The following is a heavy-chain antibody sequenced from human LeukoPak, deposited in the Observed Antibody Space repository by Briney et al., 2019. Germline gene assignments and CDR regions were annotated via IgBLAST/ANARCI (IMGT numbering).Heavy chain of an antibody. CDR3: ARGVDTVLGYYHDY. CDR1: GVSITSYY. D-gene: IGHD5-18*01. J-gene: IGHJ4*02. V-gene: IGHV4-59*01. Sequence: SETLSLTCTVSGVSITSYYWSWIRQPPGKKLDWIGFVYNSGSTNYNPSLKSRVTISVDTSNNQFSLKLRSVTAADTAVYYCARGVDTVLGYYHDYWGQGTLVTVSS. CDR2: VYNSGST.